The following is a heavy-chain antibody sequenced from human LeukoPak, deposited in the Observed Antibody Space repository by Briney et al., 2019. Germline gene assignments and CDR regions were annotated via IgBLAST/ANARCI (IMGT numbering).Heavy chain of an antibody. J-gene: IGHJ4*02. CDR3: ARHSGSYYDFDY. CDR2: IHYSGTT. CDR1: GGSISGYY. V-gene: IGHV4-59*08. Sequence: NPSETLSLTCTVSGGSISGYYWSWIRQRPGKGLEWIGYIHYSGTTNYNPSLKSRVTMSVDTPKNQFSLKLSSVTAADTAVYYCARHSGSYYDFDYWGQGTLVTVSS. D-gene: IGHD1-26*01.